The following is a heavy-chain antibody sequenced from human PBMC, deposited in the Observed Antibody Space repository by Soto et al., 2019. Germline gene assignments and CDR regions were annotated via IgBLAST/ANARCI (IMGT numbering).Heavy chain of an antibody. CDR1: GGTFSSY. Sequence: GASVKVSCKASGGTFSSYISWVRQAPGQGLEWMGRIIPILGIANYAQKFQGRVTITADKSTSTAYMELSSLRSEDTAVYYCARLLYYDSSGYPVDYWGQGTPVTVSS. V-gene: IGHV1-69*02. D-gene: IGHD3-22*01. CDR3: ARLLYYDSSGYPVDY. CDR2: IIPILGIA. J-gene: IGHJ4*02.